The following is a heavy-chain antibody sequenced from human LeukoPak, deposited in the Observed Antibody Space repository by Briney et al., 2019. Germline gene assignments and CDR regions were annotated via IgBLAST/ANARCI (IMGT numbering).Heavy chain of an antibody. CDR3: AKLRGTGDFDY. CDR2: ISYDGSNK. J-gene: IGHJ4*02. CDR1: GFTFGSYG. D-gene: IGHD2-8*02. Sequence: PGGSLRLSCAASGFTFGSYGMHWVRQAPGKGLEWVAVISYDGSNKYYADSVKGRFTISRDNSKNTLYLQMNSLRAEDTAVYYCAKLRGTGDFDYWGQGTLVTVSS. V-gene: IGHV3-30*18.